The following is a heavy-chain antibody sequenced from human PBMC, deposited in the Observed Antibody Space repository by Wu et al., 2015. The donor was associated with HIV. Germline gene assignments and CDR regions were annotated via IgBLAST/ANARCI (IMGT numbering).Heavy chain of an antibody. CDR1: GGSISSYY. CDR2: IYTSGST. CDR3: ARGRITMVRGVIRYYGMDV. Sequence: QVQLQESGPGLVKPSETLSLTCTVSGGSISSYYWSWIRQPAGKGLEWIGRIYTSGSTNYNPSLKSRVTMSVDTSKNQFSLKLSSVTAADTAVYYCARGRITMVRGVIRYYGMDVWGQGTTVTVSS. V-gene: IGHV4-4*07. J-gene: IGHJ6*02. D-gene: IGHD3-10*01.